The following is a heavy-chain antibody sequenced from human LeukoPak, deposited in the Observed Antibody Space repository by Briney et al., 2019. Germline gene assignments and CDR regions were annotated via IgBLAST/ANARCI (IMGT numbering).Heavy chain of an antibody. CDR2: IHGTEGTT. V-gene: IGHV3-23*01. J-gene: IGHJ4*02. CDR1: GFTFSSYG. Sequence: GGSLRLSCAASGFTFSSYGMSWVRQAPGQGLKWVSAIHGTEGTTFYADSVKGRFTLSRDNSKNTQYLQMNSLRAEDTAVYYCATYSGTFGFDYWGQGTLVTVSS. CDR3: ATYSGTFGFDY. D-gene: IGHD1-26*01.